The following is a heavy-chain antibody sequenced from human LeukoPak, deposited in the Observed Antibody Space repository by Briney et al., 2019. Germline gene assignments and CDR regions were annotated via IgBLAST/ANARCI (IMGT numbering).Heavy chain of an antibody. Sequence: GGSLRLSCAASGFTFSSYSMNWVRQAPGKGLEWVSSISSSSSYIYYADSVKGRFTISRDNAKNSLYLLMNSLRAEDTAVYYCARELGYYYDSIGYWGHGTLVTVSS. V-gene: IGHV3-21*01. CDR2: ISSSSSYI. D-gene: IGHD3-22*01. CDR1: GFTFSSYS. J-gene: IGHJ4*01. CDR3: ARELGYYYDSIGY.